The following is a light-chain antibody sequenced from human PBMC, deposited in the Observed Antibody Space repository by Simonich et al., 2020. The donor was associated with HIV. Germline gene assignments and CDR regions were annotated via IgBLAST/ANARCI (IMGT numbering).Light chain of an antibody. Sequence: DIQMTQSPSSLPASVGDRVTTTCQASQDITNYLNWYQQKPGKAPKLLIYGASNLETGVPSRFNGTGCGTDFTFTINSLQPEDIATYYCQQYDNLPWTFGRGTKVEIK. CDR3: QQYDNLPWT. CDR1: QDITNY. CDR2: GAS. J-gene: IGKJ1*01. V-gene: IGKV1-33*01.